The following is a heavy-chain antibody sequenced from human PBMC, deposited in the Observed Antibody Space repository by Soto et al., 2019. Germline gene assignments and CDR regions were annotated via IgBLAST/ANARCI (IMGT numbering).Heavy chain of an antibody. CDR1: GYTFTGYY. Sequence: APVKVSCKASGYTFTGYYMHWVRQAPGQGLEWMGWINPNSGGTNYAQKFQGRVTMTRDTSISTAYMELSRLRSDDTAVYYCARDSDIVVVVAAFSSFDYWGQGTLVTVSS. V-gene: IGHV1-2*02. J-gene: IGHJ4*02. CDR2: INPNSGGT. D-gene: IGHD2-15*01. CDR3: ARDSDIVVVVAAFSSFDY.